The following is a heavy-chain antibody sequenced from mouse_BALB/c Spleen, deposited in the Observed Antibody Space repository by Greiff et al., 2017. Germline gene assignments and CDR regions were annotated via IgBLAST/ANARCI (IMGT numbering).Heavy chain of an antibody. CDR3: ARGLRRNYAMDY. CDR2: ISCYNGAT. Sequence: LVKTGASVKISCKASGYSFTGYYMHWVKQSHGKSLEWIGYISCYNGATSYNQKFKGKATFTVDTSSSTAYMQFNSLTSEDSAVYYCARGLRRNYAMDYWGQGTSVTVSS. J-gene: IGHJ4*01. V-gene: IGHV1S34*01. CDR1: GYSFTGYY. D-gene: IGHD2-2*01.